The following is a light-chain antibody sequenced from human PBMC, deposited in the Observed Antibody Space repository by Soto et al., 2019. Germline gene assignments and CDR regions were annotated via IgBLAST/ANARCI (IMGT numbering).Light chain of an antibody. CDR2: EVS. V-gene: IGLV2-8*01. Sequence: QSALTQPPSASVSPGQSVTMSCTGTSSDVGGYNYVSLYQQHPGKAPKLMIYEVSKRPSGVPDRFSGSKSGNTASLTVSGLQAEDEADYYCSSYAGSNNFGVFGTGTKVTVL. CDR3: SSYAGSNNFGV. CDR1: SSDVGGYNY. J-gene: IGLJ1*01.